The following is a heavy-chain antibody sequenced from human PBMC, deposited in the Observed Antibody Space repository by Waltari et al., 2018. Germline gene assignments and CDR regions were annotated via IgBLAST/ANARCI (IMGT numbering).Heavy chain of an antibody. Sequence: EVQLVESGGGLVQPGGSLRLSCEASGFSSDWMDWVRQAPGKGLQWVANINEDGGEKYYLGSVKGRFTISRDNAKKLVYLEMNSLRAEYTAIYYCSKRLEIWGRGTMVAVSS. V-gene: IGHV3-7*01. CDR2: INEDGGEK. CDR3: SKRLEI. CDR1: GFSSDW. J-gene: IGHJ3*02.